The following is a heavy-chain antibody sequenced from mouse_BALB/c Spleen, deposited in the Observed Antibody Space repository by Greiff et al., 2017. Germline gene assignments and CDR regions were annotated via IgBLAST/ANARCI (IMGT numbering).Heavy chain of an antibody. Sequence: DVLLVESGGGLVKPGGSLKLSCAASGFTFSSYAMSWVRQTPEKRLEWVASISSGGSTYYPDSVKGRFTISRDNARNILYLQMSSLRSEDTAMYYCERGREDGYPQAWFAYWGQGTLVTVSA. CDR3: ERGREDGYPQAWFAY. J-gene: IGHJ3*01. V-gene: IGHV5-6-5*01. D-gene: IGHD2-3*01. CDR1: GFTFSSYA. CDR2: ISSGGST.